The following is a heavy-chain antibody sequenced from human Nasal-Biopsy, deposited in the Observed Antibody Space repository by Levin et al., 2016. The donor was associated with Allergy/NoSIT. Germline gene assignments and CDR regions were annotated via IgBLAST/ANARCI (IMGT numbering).Heavy chain of an antibody. CDR1: GHSFNNYW. J-gene: IGHJ4*02. D-gene: IGHD3-10*01. V-gene: IGHV5-51*01. CDR3: ARLRGNYGSGSYYFDF. CDR2: IFPSDSDT. Sequence: GESLKISCHGSGHSFNNYWIGWVRQMPGKGLEWMGIIFPSDSDTRYSPSFQGHVTISADTSINTAYLQWDSLKASDTASYYCARLRGNYGSGSYYFDFWGQGTLVTVSS.